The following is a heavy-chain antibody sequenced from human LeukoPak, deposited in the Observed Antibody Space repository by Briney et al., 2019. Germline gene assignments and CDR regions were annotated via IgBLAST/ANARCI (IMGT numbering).Heavy chain of an antibody. V-gene: IGHV3-33*01. CDR2: IWYDGSNK. CDR3: ARGGYRVYYYYGMDV. Sequence: SGGSLRLSCAASGFTFSSYGMHWVRQAPGKGLEWVAVIWYDGSNKYYADSVKGRFTITRDNSKNTLYLQMNSLRAEDTAVYYCARGGYRVYYYYGMDVWGQGTTVTVSS. D-gene: IGHD3-22*01. J-gene: IGHJ6*02. CDR1: GFTFSSYG.